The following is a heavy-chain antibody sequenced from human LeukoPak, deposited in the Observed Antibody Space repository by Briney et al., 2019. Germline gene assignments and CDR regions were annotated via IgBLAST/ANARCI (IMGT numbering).Heavy chain of an antibody. Sequence: SETLSLTCAVYGGSFSGYYWSWIRQPPGKGLEWIGEINHSGSTNYNPSLKSRVTISVDTSKNQFSLKLSSVTAADTAVYYCAKDLAMIVVVPGYDAFDIWGQGTMVTVSS. CDR1: GGSFSGYY. D-gene: IGHD3-22*01. CDR3: AKDLAMIVVVPGYDAFDI. V-gene: IGHV4-34*01. J-gene: IGHJ3*02. CDR2: INHSGST.